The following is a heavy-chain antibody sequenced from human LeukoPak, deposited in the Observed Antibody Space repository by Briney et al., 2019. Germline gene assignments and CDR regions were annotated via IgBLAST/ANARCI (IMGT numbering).Heavy chain of an antibody. V-gene: IGHV5-51*01. D-gene: IGHD3-10*01. CDR1: GYSFTVYW. J-gene: IGHJ4*02. CDR3: ARQMLLWFGENGGYDY. CDR2: IYPGDSDT. Sequence: GESLKISCKTSGYSFTVYWIAWVRQMPGKGLEWMGIIYPGDSDTRYSPSFQGQVTISADKSINTAYLQWSSLKASDTAMYYCARQMLLWFGENGGYDYWGQGTLVTVSS.